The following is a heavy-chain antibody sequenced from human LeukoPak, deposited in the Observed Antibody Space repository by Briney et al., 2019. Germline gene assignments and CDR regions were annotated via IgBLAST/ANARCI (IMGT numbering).Heavy chain of an antibody. D-gene: IGHD5-18*01. CDR2: IYCSGST. V-gene: IGHV4-39*01. J-gene: IGHJ4*02. Sequence: PSETLSLTCTVSGGSISSSSYYWGWIRQPPGKGLEWIGSIYCSGSTYYNPSLKSRVTISVDTSKNQFSLKLSSVTAADTAVYYCARLGRGYSYVIDYWGQGTLVTVSS. CDR1: GGSISSSSYY. CDR3: ARLGRGYSYVIDY.